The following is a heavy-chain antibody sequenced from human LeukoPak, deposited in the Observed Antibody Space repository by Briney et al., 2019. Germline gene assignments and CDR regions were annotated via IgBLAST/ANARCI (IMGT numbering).Heavy chain of an antibody. CDR2: ISYDGSNK. D-gene: IGHD3-10*01. CDR3: AKEESSRYGSGSYYPDY. CDR1: GFTFSNYG. Sequence: GGSLRLSCAASGFTFSNYGMHWVRQAPGKGLEWVAVISYDGSNKYYADSVKGRFTISRDNSKNTLYLQMNSLRAEDTAVYYCAKEESSRYGSGSYYPDYWGQGTLVTVSS. J-gene: IGHJ4*02. V-gene: IGHV3-30*18.